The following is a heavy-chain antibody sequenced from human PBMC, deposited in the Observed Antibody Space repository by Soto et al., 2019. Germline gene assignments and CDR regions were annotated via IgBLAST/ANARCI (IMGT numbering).Heavy chain of an antibody. J-gene: IGHJ4*02. CDR1: GGTFSSYA. CDR3: ARALSDRNAFDY. D-gene: IGHD1-1*01. V-gene: IGHV1-69*06. Sequence: GASVKVSCKASGGTFSSYAISWVRQAPGQGLEWMGGIIPIFGTANYAQKFQGRVTITADKSTSTAYMELSSLRSEDTAVYYCARALSDRNAFDYWGQGTLVTVYS. CDR2: IIPIFGTA.